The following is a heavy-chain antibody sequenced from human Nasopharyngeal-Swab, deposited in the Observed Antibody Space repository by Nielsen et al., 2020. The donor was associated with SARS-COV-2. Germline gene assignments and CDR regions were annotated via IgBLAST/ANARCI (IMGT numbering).Heavy chain of an antibody. CDR3: ARDGLDYDFWSAYFMDV. CDR2: ISSSSSYI. V-gene: IGHV3-21*06. Sequence: GESLKISCAASGFTCNNYNFNWVRQAPGKGLGWGSYISSSSSYIYYADSVKGRFTISRDNAKNSLYLQMNSMRAEDTAVYYCARDGLDYDFWSAYFMDVWGQGTTVTVSS. J-gene: IGHJ6*02. CDR1: GFTCNNYN. D-gene: IGHD3-3*01.